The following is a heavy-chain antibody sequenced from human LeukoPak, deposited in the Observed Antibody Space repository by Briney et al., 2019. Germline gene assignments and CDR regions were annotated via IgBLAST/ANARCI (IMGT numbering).Heavy chain of an antibody. J-gene: IGHJ5*02. Sequence: ESGPTLVNPTQTLTLTCTFSGFSLSTSGMGVSWIRQPPVKALEWLARSDWDDDKYYSTSLKTRLTISKDASKTQVVLTMTHMDPVDTATYYCARTGIAAAGXXXDPWGQGTLVTVSS. V-gene: IGHV2-70*11. CDR2: SDWDDDK. D-gene: IGHD6-13*01. CDR3: ARTGIAAAGXXXDP. CDR1: GFSLSTSGMG.